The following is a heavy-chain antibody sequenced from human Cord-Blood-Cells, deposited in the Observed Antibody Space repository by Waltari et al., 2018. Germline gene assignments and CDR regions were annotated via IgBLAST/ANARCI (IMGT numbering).Heavy chain of an antibody. CDR2: IAYEGSNK. CDR1: GFTFSSYG. CDR3: AKGADYFDY. J-gene: IGHJ4*02. V-gene: IGHV3-30*18. Sequence: QVQLVESGGGVVQPGRSLRLSCAASGFTFSSYGMHWGRQALGKGLEGVAVIAYEGSNKENADAEKGRFTISRDNSKNTLYLQMNSLRAEDTAVYYCAKGADYFDYWGQGTLVTVSS. D-gene: IGHD6-25*01.